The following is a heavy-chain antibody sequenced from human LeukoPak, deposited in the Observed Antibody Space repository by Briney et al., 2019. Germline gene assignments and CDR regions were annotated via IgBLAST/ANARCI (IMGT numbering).Heavy chain of an antibody. J-gene: IGHJ6*03. Sequence: ASVKVSCKASGYTFTGYYMHWVRQAPGQGLEWMGWINPNSGGTNYAQKFQGRVTMTRDTSISTAYMELSRLRSDDTAVYYCAKPYPHDYSNSDMDVWGKGTTVTVSS. CDR3: AKPYPHDYSNSDMDV. V-gene: IGHV1-2*02. CDR2: INPNSGGT. CDR1: GYTFTGYY. D-gene: IGHD4-11*01.